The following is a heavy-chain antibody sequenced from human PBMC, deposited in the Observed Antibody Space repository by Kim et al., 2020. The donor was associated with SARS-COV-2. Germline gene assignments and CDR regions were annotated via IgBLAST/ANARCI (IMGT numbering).Heavy chain of an antibody. CDR3: AKGYQLLCWCFDY. Sequence: YADSVKGRFTISRDNAKNTLYLQMNSLRAEDTAVYYCAKGYQLLCWCFDYWGQGTLVTVSS. V-gene: IGHV3-23*01. J-gene: IGHJ4*02. D-gene: IGHD2-2*01.